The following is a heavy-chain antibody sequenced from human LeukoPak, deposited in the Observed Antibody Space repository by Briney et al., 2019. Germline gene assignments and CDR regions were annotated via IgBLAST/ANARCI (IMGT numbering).Heavy chain of an antibody. CDR2: INTDGSST. CDR3: TNGLTMNPFDY. V-gene: IGHV3-74*01. J-gene: IGHJ4*02. D-gene: IGHD1-14*01. Sequence: PGESLRLSCAASGFTFSSYYIHWVRQAPGKGLVWVSRINTDGSSTAYADSVKGRFTISRDDSKSIAYLQMNSLKTEDTAFYYCTNGLTMNPFDYWGQGTLVTVSS. CDR1: GFTFSSYY.